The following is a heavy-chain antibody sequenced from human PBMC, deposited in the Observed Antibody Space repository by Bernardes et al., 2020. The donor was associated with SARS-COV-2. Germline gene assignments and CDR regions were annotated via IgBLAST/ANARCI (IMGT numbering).Heavy chain of an antibody. Sequence: VGSLILSCAASGFDFSNSWMHWVRQPPGKGLVWVSRIKTDGNTDYDDSVKGRFTVSRDNTRNTLYLQVNSLRVEDTAVYYCVRFGDPSGWGQGTLVTVSS. J-gene: IGHJ4*02. CDR3: VRFGDPSG. CDR2: IKTDGNT. D-gene: IGHD6-19*01. CDR1: GFDFSNSW. V-gene: IGHV3-74*01.